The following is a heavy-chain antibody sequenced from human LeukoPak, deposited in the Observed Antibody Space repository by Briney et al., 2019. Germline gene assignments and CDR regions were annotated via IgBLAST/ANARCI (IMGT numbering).Heavy chain of an antibody. CDR2: IYYSGST. D-gene: IGHD6-19*01. CDR1: GGSINNYY. J-gene: IGHJ4*02. V-gene: IGHV4-59*01. Sequence: PSETLSLTCTVPGGSINNYYWSWIRQPPGRGLEWIGYIYYSGSTNYNPSLKSRVTISVDTSRNQFSLKVNSVSAADTAVYFCARGGWSYDYWGQGTLVTVSS. CDR3: ARGGWSYDY.